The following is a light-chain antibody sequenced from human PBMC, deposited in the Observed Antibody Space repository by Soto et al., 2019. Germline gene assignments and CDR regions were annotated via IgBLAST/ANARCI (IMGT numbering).Light chain of an antibody. CDR1: QHINNY. CDR3: HQYGTSPTT. J-gene: IGKJ5*01. V-gene: IGKV3-20*01. CDR2: GAS. Sequence: VLTHSPGTLSLSPGERATLSCRASQHINNYLAWYQQKPGQPPRLLIYGASTRAPGIPARFSASGSGTDFSLTISRLEPEDFVVYICHQYGTSPTTFGQGTRLEMK.